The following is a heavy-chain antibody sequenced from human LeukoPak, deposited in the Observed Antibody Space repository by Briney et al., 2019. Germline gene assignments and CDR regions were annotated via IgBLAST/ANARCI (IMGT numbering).Heavy chain of an antibody. Sequence: SETLSLTCTVSGGSISSSSYYWGWIRQPPGKGLEWIGSIYYSGSTYYNPSLKSRVTISVDTSKNQFSLKLGSVTAADTAVYYCLGYCSSTSCYRRFGYWGQGTLVTVSS. CDR2: IYYSGST. V-gene: IGHV4-39*01. D-gene: IGHD2-2*02. CDR1: GGSISSSSYY. CDR3: LGYCSSTSCYRRFGY. J-gene: IGHJ4*02.